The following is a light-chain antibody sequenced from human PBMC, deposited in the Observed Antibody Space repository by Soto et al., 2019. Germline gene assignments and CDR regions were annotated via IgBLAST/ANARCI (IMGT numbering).Light chain of an antibody. CDR2: GAS. J-gene: IGKJ2*01. CDR3: QQYGSSPMYT. Sequence: EIVVTQSPGTLSLSPGERATLSCRASQSVDSSYLAWYQQKPAQAPRLLIYGASSRATGIPDRFSGSGSGTDFTLTISRLEPEDFAVYYCQQYGSSPMYTFGQGTKLEIK. V-gene: IGKV3-20*01. CDR1: QSVDSSY.